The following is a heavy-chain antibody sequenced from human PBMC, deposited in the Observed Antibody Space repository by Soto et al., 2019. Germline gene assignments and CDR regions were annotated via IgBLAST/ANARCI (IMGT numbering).Heavy chain of an antibody. Sequence: ASVKVSCKASGYAFTGYYMHWVRQAHGQGLEWMGWINPHSGNTNYAQNLQGWVTMTTDTSTNTAYMELRSLRSDDTAVYYCARVYDFWSGYSNPFHYWGQGTLVTVSS. CDR2: INPHSGNT. V-gene: IGHV1-2*04. CDR3: ARVYDFWSGYSNPFHY. D-gene: IGHD3-3*01. CDR1: GYAFTGYY. J-gene: IGHJ4*02.